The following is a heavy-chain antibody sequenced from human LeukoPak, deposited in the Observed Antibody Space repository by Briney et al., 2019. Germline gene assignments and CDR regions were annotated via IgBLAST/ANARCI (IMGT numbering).Heavy chain of an antibody. Sequence: GASVKVSCKASGYTFTSYDINWVRQATGQGLEWMGWMNPNSGNTGYAQKFQGRVTMTRNTSISTAYMELSSLRSEDTAVYYCARVSRITMVRGVIITPLGYWGQGTLLTVSS. V-gene: IGHV1-8*01. CDR2: MNPNSGNT. J-gene: IGHJ4*02. CDR3: ARVSRITMVRGVIITPLGY. D-gene: IGHD3-10*01. CDR1: GYTFTSYD.